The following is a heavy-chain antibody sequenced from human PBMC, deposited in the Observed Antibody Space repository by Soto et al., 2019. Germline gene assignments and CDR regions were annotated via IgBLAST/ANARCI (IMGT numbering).Heavy chain of an antibody. V-gene: IGHV3-21*01. CDR3: ARDQGIHDAFDI. CDR2: ISSSSSYI. CDR1: GFTFSSYS. J-gene: IGHJ3*02. Sequence: EVQLVESGGGLVKPGGSLRLSCAASGFTFSSYSMNWVRQAPGKGLEWVSSISSSSSYIYYADSVKGRFTISRDNAKNSLYLQMNSLRAEDTAVYYCARDQGIHDAFDIWGQGTMVTVAS.